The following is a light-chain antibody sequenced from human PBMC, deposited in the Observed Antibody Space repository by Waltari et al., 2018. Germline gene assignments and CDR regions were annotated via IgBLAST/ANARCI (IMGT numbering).Light chain of an antibody. CDR2: DVD. V-gene: IGLV2-14*01. CDR3: SSYTRTVTLI. CDR1: SSDVGCYNY. J-gene: IGLJ2*01. Sequence: QSALTQPASVSGSPGQSITISCTGTSSDVGCYNYVSWYQQRPGKGPQLIIFDVDKRPSVISDRFSGSKSGNTASLTISGLQADDEGDYFCSSYTRTVTLIFGGGTKLTVL.